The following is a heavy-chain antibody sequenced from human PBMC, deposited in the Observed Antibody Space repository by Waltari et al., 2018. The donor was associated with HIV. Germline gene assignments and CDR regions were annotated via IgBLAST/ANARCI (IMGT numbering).Heavy chain of an antibody. CDR1: GRSISHYF. J-gene: IGHJ4*02. Sequence: QVQLLESCPGLVKPSETLSPTCSVSGRSISHYFWTWSQQAPGKTLEWIGYVYNDGSTEYNPSLKSRVTMSLDSANVQFSLNLNSVTAVDTARYFCAGCSFSSYYYFDLWGQGTHVTVSS. V-gene: IGHV4-59*13. D-gene: IGHD2-15*01. CDR3: AGCSFSSYYYFDL. CDR2: VYNDGST.